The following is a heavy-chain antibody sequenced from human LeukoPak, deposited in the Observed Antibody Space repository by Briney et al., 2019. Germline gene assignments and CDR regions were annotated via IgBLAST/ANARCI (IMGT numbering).Heavy chain of an antibody. Sequence: YPSETLSLTCAVSGYSISSGYYWGWIRQPPGKGLEWIGSIYHSGSTYYNPSLKSRVTISVDTSKNQCSLKLSSVTAADTAVYYCARGEKGDAYYDILTGSFNWFDPWGQGTLVTVSS. CDR2: IYHSGST. CDR3: ARGEKGDAYYDILTGSFNWFDP. J-gene: IGHJ5*02. CDR1: GYSISSGYY. V-gene: IGHV4-38-2*01. D-gene: IGHD3-9*01.